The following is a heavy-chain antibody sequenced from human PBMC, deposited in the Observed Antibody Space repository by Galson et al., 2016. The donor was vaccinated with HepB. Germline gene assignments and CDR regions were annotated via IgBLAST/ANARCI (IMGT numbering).Heavy chain of an antibody. J-gene: IGHJ6*02. Sequence: SLRLSRAASGFTFRRYAMHWVRQTPCTGLEWVAIISYDRINNYSAASVKGRFTISRDKSKNTLYLKMNSLRAEDRAMYYCARDHVRWDFDYGMDVWGQGTTVTVSS. CDR3: ARDHVRWDFDYGMDV. CDR2: ISYDRINN. CDR1: GFTFRRYA. D-gene: IGHD1-26*01. V-gene: IGHV3-30-3*01.